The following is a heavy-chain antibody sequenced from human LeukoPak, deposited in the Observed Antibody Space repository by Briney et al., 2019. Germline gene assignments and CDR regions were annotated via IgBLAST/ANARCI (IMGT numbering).Heavy chain of an antibody. D-gene: IGHD6-19*01. CDR2: INPSGGSR. CDR3: ARRIAVAGKTAFDY. J-gene: IGHJ4*02. CDR1: GYTFTSYY. Sequence: ASVKVSCKASGYTFTSYYIHWVRQAPGQGPEWMGIINPSGGSRSYAQQFQGRVTMTRDTSTSTVYMELSSLRSEDTAVYYCARRIAVAGKTAFDYWGQGTLVTVSS. V-gene: IGHV1-46*01.